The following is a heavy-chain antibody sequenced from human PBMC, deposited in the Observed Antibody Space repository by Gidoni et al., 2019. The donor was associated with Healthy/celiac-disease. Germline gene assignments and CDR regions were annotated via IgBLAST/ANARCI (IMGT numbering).Heavy chain of an antibody. CDR2: IWYDGSNK. CDR1: GFTFSSYG. J-gene: IGHJ4*02. V-gene: IGHV3-33*01. CDR3: ARDGVWSGYDPAPDAAIFDY. D-gene: IGHD5-12*01. Sequence: QVQLVESGGGVVQPGRSLRLSLAPSGFTFSSYGMHWVRQAPGKGLEWVAVIWYDGSNKYYADSVKGRFTISRDNSKNTLYLQMNSLRAEDTAVYYCARDGVWSGYDPAPDAAIFDYWGQGTLVTVSS.